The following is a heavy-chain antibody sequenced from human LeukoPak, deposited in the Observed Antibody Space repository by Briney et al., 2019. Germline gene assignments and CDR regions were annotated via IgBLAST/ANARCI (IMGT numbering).Heavy chain of an antibody. CDR1: GFTFSSFA. V-gene: IGHV3-33*06. CDR3: AKDGRFLAQDYYYMDV. Sequence: GGSLRLSCAASGFTFSSFAMSWVRQAPGKGLEWVAVIWYDGSNKYYADSVKGRFTISRDNSKNTLYLQMNSLRAEDTAVYYCAKDGRFLAQDYYYMDVWGKGTTVTVSS. J-gene: IGHJ6*03. D-gene: IGHD3-3*01. CDR2: IWYDGSNK.